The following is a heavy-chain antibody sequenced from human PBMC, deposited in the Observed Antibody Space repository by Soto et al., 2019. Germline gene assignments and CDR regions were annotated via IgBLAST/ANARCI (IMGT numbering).Heavy chain of an antibody. V-gene: IGHV1-8*01. J-gene: IGHJ5*02. D-gene: IGHD5-18*01. Sequence: QVQLVQSGAEVKKPGASVKVSCKASGYTFTSYDMNWLRQAPGQGLEWMGWMNPNSGNTGYAQKFQGRVNMTRNTSIRTAYMKLSSLGSEDTAVYYCARPRENNYATGLFYPWGQGNLVTVSS. CDR1: GYTFTSYD. CDR3: ARPRENNYATGLFYP. CDR2: MNPNSGNT.